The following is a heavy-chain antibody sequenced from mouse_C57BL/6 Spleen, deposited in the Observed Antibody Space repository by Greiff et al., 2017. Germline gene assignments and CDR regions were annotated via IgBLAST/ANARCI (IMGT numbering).Heavy chain of an antibody. V-gene: IGHV1-64*01. D-gene: IGHD2-9*01. J-gene: IGHJ2*01. CDR1: GYTFTSYW. Sequence: QVQLQQPGAELVKPGASVKLSCKASGYTFTSYWMHWVKQRPGQGLEWIGMIHPNSVSTNYNEKFKSKATLTVDKSSSTAYMQLSRLTSEDSAVYYCARLPYYGYDPYYFDYWGQGTTLTVSS. CDR2: IHPNSVST. CDR3: ARLPYYGYDPYYFDY.